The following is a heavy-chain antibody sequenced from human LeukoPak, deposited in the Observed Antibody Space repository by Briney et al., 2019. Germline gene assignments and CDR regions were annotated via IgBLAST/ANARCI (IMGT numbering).Heavy chain of an antibody. CDR1: GYTFTGYY. Sequence: ASVKVSCKASGYTFTGYYMHWVRQAPGQGLEWMGWINPNSGSTNYAQKFQGRVTITRDTAISTAYMGLSRLRSDDTAVYYCARDRAPSYCSSTSCYTWGMDVWGQGTTVTVSS. CDR2: INPNSGST. CDR3: ARDRAPSYCSSTSCYTWGMDV. V-gene: IGHV1-2*02. J-gene: IGHJ6*02. D-gene: IGHD2-2*02.